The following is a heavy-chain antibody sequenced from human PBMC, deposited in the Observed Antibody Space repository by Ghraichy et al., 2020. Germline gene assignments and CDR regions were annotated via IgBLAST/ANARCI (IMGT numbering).Heavy chain of an antibody. Sequence: ETLSLTCTVFGGSLTNFYWSWIRQTPGKGLEWIGNTYVTGTTKYNPSLKSRVTISVDRYRAQFSLKLSSVTAADPAVYYCARQPQSGLVWGSSALGWFDSWGQGTQVTVSS. D-gene: IGHD3-16*01. J-gene: IGHJ5*01. V-gene: IGHV4-59*08. CDR1: GGSLTNFY. CDR3: ARQPQSGLVWGSSALGWFDS. CDR2: TYVTGTT.